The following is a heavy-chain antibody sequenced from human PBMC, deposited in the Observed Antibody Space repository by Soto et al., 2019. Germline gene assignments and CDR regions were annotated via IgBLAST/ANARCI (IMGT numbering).Heavy chain of an antibody. Sequence: QVQLQESGPGLVKPSETLSLTCTVSGASISGYYWSGIRQPPGTGLEWIGYIYYSWSTSYNPSLKCRVTISRDTSKNQFSLNRKSVTAAATAVSYCAREYGTTVTTFYYWGQGTLVTVSS. CDR2: IYYSWST. V-gene: IGHV4-59*01. D-gene: IGHD4-17*01. CDR1: GASISGYY. CDR3: AREYGTTVTTFYY. J-gene: IGHJ4*02.